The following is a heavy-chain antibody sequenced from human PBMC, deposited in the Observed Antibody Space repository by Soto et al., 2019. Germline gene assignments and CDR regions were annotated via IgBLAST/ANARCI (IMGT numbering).Heavy chain of an antibody. J-gene: IGHJ6*03. CDR1: GFTFSSYW. V-gene: IGHV3-74*01. CDR2: INSDGSST. D-gene: IGHD3-3*01. Sequence: EVQLVESGGGLVQPGGSLRLSCAASGFTFSSYWMHWVRQVPGKGLVWVSRINSDGSSTSYADSVKGRFTISRDNAKNTLYLQMNRLRAEDTAVYYCARVGSWSGSYYYMDVWGKGTTVTVSS. CDR3: ARVGSWSGSYYYMDV.